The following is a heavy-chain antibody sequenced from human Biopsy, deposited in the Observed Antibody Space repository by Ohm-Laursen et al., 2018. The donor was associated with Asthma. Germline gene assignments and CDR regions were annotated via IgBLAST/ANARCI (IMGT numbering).Heavy chain of an antibody. V-gene: IGHV4-59*07. D-gene: IGHD2-15*01. J-gene: IGHJ5*02. CDR1: GGSIRSHD. CDR2: VSHTGST. CDR3: ARLADCSGGACYSYGWFDP. Sequence: SDTLSLTCAVSGGSIRSHDWTWIRLPPGKGLEYIGDVSHTGSTNYNPSLKSRVTMSLDTSKNQFSLRLTSVTPADTAVYYCARLADCSGGACYSYGWFDPWGHGTRVTVSS.